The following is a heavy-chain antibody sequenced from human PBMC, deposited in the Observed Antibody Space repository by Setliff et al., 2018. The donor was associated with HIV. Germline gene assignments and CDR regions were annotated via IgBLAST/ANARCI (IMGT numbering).Heavy chain of an antibody. J-gene: IGHJ3*02. V-gene: IGHV4-30-4*01. CDR1: GASIDSGDHY. D-gene: IGHD6-19*01. CDR2: IYYSGTT. CDR3: AKSYGSGWSADTFDI. Sequence: NPSETLSLTCTVSGASIDSGDHYWTWIRQPPGKGLEWIGYIYYSGTTYYNSSLKSRVTISLHTSKNQFSLKLSSVTAADTAMYYCAKSYGSGWSADTFDIWGQGTVVTVSS.